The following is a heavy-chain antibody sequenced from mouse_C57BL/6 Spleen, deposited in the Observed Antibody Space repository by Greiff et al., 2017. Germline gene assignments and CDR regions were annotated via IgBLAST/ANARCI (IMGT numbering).Heavy chain of an antibody. V-gene: IGHV3-6*01. Sequence: EVQLQESGPGLVKPSQSLSLTCSVTGYSITSGYYWNWIRQFPGNKLEWMGYISYDGSNNSNPSLKNRISITRDTSKNQFFLKLNSVTTEDTATYYCARYYDGYYAMDYWGQGTSVTVSS. CDR3: ARYYDGYYAMDY. CDR1: GYSITSGYY. D-gene: IGHD1-1*01. J-gene: IGHJ4*01. CDR2: ISYDGSN.